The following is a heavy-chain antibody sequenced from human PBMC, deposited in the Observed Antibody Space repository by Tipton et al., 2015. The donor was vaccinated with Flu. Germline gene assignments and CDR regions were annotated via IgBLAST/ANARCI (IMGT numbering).Heavy chain of an antibody. D-gene: IGHD6-19*01. CDR1: GFTFSSYG. Sequence: SLRLSCAASGFTFSSYGMHWVRQAPGKGLEWVAVIWYDGSNKYYADSVKGRFTISRDNSKNTLYLQMNSLRAEDTAVYYCARGGDDSSGWDWFAPRGQGTLVPASS. V-gene: IGHV3-33*01. CDR2: IWYDGSNK. J-gene: IGHJ5*02. CDR3: ARGGDDSSGWDWFAP.